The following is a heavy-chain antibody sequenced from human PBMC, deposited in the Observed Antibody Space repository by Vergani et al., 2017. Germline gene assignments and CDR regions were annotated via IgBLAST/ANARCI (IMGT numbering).Heavy chain of an antibody. CDR1: GFTFGSFS. Sequence: EVQLVESGGGLVKPGGSLRLSFVASGFTFGSFSMNWVPPAPGKGLDWVSFISISSSYRYYEDSVKGRLTISRAKGEYSLLLQMNSLRPEDTAVYYCASGVPGYQLATQYFQHWGQGTLVTVSS. J-gene: IGHJ1*01. D-gene: IGHD2-2*01. V-gene: IGHV3-21*01. CDR3: ASGVPGYQLATQYFQH. CDR2: ISISSSYR.